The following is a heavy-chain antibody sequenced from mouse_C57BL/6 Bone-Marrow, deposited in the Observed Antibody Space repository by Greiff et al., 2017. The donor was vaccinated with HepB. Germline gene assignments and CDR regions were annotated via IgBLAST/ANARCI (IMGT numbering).Heavy chain of an antibody. CDR1: GYTFTDYN. Sequence: VQLKESGPELVKPGASVKIPCKASGYTFTDYNMDWVKQSHGKSLEWIGDINPNNGGTIYNQKFKGKATLTVDKSSSTAYMELRSLTSEDTAVYYCARNCYCSSYVPYWYFDVWGTGTTVTVSS. CDR3: ARNCYCSSYVPYWYFDV. CDR2: INPNNGGT. J-gene: IGHJ1*03. D-gene: IGHD1-1*01. V-gene: IGHV1-18*01.